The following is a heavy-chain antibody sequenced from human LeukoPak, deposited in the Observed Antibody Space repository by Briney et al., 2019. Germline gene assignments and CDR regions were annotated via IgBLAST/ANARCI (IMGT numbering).Heavy chain of an antibody. CDR1: GGSFSGYY. Sequence: SETLSLTCAVYGGSFSGYYWSWIRQPPGKGLEWIGEINHSGSTNYNPSLKSRVTISVDTSKNQFSLKLSSVTAADTAVYYCARGRRGAATNNWFDPWGQATPVTVSS. CDR2: INHSGST. V-gene: IGHV4-34*01. J-gene: IGHJ5*02. D-gene: IGHD1-26*01. CDR3: ARGRRGAATNNWFDP.